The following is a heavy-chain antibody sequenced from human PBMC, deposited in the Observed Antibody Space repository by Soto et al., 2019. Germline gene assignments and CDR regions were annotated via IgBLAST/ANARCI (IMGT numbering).Heavy chain of an antibody. CDR2: VFHSGTT. V-gene: IGHV4-38-2*02. Sequence: PSETLSLTCNVSGSSITSAYYWAWVRQPPGKGLAWIGSVFHSGTTYYNPSLMSRVTVSLDTSKSQFSLMLSSVTAADTAVYYCASDFWTGYPLFDYWGPGALVTVSS. D-gene: IGHD3-3*01. CDR3: ASDFWTGYPLFDY. CDR1: GSSITSAYY. J-gene: IGHJ4*02.